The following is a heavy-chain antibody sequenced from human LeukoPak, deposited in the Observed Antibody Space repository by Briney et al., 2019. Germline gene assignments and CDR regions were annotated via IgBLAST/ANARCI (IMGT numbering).Heavy chain of an antibody. CDR3: VRWGEEAGMDY. CDR2: IKKGGSET. Sequence: GGSLRLSCAASGFAFSTYWMSWVRQVPGKGLEWVATIKKGGSETLYVDSVKGRFTIPRDNAKESMFLQMNSLRAEETAVYYCVRWGEEAGMDYWGQGTLVTVSS. CDR1: GFAFSTYW. D-gene: IGHD3-10*01. V-gene: IGHV3-7*01. J-gene: IGHJ4*02.